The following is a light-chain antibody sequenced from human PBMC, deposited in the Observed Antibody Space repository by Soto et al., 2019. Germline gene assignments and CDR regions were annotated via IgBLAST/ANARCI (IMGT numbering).Light chain of an antibody. CDR2: GAS. V-gene: IGKV3-15*01. CDR1: QSVRSD. Sequence: EIVMTQSPATLSVSPGERATLSCRASQSVRSDLAWYQQKPGQAPRLLIYGASTRATGIPARFSGSGSGTEFTLTISSLQAEDFAVYYCQQYNYWPPLTFGGGTKVEIK. J-gene: IGKJ4*01. CDR3: QQYNYWPPLT.